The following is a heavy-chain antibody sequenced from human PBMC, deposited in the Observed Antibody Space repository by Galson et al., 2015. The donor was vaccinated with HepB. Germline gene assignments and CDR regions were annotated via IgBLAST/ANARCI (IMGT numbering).Heavy chain of an antibody. CDR3: ARGVRGRFGELFWGYMDV. CDR1: GGTFSSYA. Sequence: SVKVSCKASGGTFSSYAISWVRQAPGQGLEWMGGIIPIFGTANYAQKFQGRVTITADESTSTAYMELSSLRSEDTAVYYCARGVRGRFGELFWGYMDVWGKGTTVTVSS. D-gene: IGHD3-10*01. J-gene: IGHJ6*03. CDR2: IIPIFGTA. V-gene: IGHV1-69*13.